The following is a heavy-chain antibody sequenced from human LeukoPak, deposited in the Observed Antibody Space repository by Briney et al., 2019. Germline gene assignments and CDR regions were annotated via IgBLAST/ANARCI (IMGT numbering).Heavy chain of an antibody. CDR2: ISYDGSNK. CDR3: ARGARFGELLNYYYYYYMDV. D-gene: IGHD3-10*01. J-gene: IGHJ6*03. Sequence: GGSLRLSCSASGFTFSSYGMHWVRQAPGKGLEWVAVISYDGSNKYYADSVKGRFTISRDNAKNSLYLQMNSLRAEDTAVYYCARGARFGELLNYYYYYYMDVWGKGTTVTISS. V-gene: IGHV3-30*03. CDR1: GFTFSSYG.